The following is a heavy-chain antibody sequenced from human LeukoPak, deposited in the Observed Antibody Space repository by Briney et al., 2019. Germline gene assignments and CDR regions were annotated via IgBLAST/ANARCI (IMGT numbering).Heavy chain of an antibody. D-gene: IGHD3-3*01. CDR2: ISAYNGNT. CDR3: ARDFLTISYDFWSGYYLNWFDP. J-gene: IGHJ5*02. CDR1: GYTFTSYG. V-gene: IGHV1-18*01. Sequence: GASVKVSCKASGYTFTSYGISWVRQAPGQGLEWMGWISAYNGNTNYAQKLQGRVTMTTDTSTSTAYMELRSLRSDDTAVYYCARDFLTISYDFWSGYYLNWFDPWGQGTLVTVSS.